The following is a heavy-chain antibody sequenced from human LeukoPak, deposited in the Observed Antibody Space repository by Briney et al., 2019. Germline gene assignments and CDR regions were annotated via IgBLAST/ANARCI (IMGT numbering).Heavy chain of an antibody. Sequence: SGGSLRLSCAASGFTFSSYAMTWVRQAPGKGLEWVSTLSAGGDSTFYTDSVKGRFTISRDNSKNTLYLQMNSLRAEDTAVYYCANYCSSTTCYRKNAFDIWGQGTMVTVSS. V-gene: IGHV3-23*01. J-gene: IGHJ3*02. CDR1: GFTFSSYA. CDR3: ANYCSSTTCYRKNAFDI. D-gene: IGHD2-2*01. CDR2: LSAGGDST.